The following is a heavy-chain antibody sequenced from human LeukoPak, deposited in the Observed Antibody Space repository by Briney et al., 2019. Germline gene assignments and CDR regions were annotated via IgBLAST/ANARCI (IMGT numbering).Heavy chain of an antibody. CDR1: GGTFSSYA. CDR3: ARDPCSSWYLFDY. D-gene: IGHD6-13*01. J-gene: IGHJ4*02. CDR2: IIPIFGTA. V-gene: IGHV1-69*13. Sequence: SVTVSCKASGGTFSSYAISWVRQAPGQGSEWMGGIIPIFGTANYAQKFQGRVTITADESTSTAYMELSSLRSEDTAVYSCARDPCSSWYLFDYWGQGTLVTVSS.